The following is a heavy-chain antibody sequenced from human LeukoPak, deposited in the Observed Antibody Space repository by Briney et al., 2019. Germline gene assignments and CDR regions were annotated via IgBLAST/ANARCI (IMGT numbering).Heavy chain of an antibody. CDR2: IRYDGSNK. CDR1: GFTFSSYG. J-gene: IGHJ4*02. D-gene: IGHD3-3*01. V-gene: IGHV3-30*02. CDR3: AKDSDFWSGYSHFDY. Sequence: GGSLRLSCAASGFTFSSYGMHWVRQAPGKGLEWVAFIRYDGSNKYYADSVKGRFTISRDNSKNTLYLQMNSLRAEDTAVYYCAKDSDFWSGYSHFDYWGQGTLVTVSS.